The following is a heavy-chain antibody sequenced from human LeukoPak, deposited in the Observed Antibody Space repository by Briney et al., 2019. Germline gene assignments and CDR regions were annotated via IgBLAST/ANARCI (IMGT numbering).Heavy chain of an antibody. CDR3: ARHTRPGCSGYENAFDI. D-gene: IGHD5-12*01. Sequence: PSETLSLTCTVSGGSIRSRNYYWDWIRQPPGKGLEWIGNFYVSGSTYYNPSLKSRVTIYGDTSKNQFSLKLTSVTAADTAVYYCARHTRPGCSGYENAFDIWGQGTMVTVSS. CDR1: GGSIRSRNYY. CDR2: FYVSGST. J-gene: IGHJ3*02. V-gene: IGHV4-39*01.